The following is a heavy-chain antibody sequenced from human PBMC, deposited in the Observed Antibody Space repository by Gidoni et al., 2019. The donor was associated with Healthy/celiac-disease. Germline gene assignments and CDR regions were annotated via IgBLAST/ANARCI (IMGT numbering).Heavy chain of an antibody. D-gene: IGHD1-7*01. CDR3: ARDRSMYNWNSGYYYYYMDV. CDR1: GFTSSDHY. J-gene: IGHJ6*03. Sequence: EVQLVEYGGGLVQPGASLRLPCAASGFTSSDHYMDWVRQAPGKRLEWVGRTRNNANSYTTEYAASVKGRFTISRDDSKNSLYLQMNSLKTEDTAVYYCARDRSMYNWNSGYYYYYMDVWGKGTTVTVSS. V-gene: IGHV3-72*01. CDR2: TRNNANSYTT.